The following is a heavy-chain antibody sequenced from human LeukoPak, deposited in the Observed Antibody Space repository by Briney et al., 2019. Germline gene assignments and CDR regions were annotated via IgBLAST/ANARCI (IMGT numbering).Heavy chain of an antibody. Sequence: GGSLRLSCAASGLAFSYYWMSWVRQAPGKGLEWVANIKQDGSEKHYVDSVKGRFTVSRDSAKNSLYLQMNSLRAEDTAVYYCAVYYSSGPIAYWGQGTLVTVSS. V-gene: IGHV3-7*01. CDR1: GLAFSYYW. J-gene: IGHJ4*02. CDR2: IKQDGSEK. D-gene: IGHD3-22*01. CDR3: AVYYSSGPIAY.